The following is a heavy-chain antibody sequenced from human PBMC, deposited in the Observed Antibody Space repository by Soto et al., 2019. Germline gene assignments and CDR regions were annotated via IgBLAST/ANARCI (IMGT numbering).Heavy chain of an antibody. Sequence: QVQLVQSGAEVKKPGSSVKVSCKASGGTFSSYAISWVRQAPGQGLEWMGGIIPIFGTANYAQKFQGRVTITADECTSTVYMELSSLRYEDTAVYYCAREDIEVAGDDPWGQGTLVTVSS. J-gene: IGHJ5*02. D-gene: IGHD6-19*01. V-gene: IGHV1-69*12. CDR1: GGTFSSYA. CDR2: IIPIFGTA. CDR3: AREDIEVAGDDP.